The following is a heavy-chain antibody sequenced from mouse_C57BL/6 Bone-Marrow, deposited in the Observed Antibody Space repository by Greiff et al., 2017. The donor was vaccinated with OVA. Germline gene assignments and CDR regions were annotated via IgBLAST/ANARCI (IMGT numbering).Heavy chain of an antibody. CDR1: GYTFTSYW. D-gene: IGHD1-1*01. CDR2: IDPSDSYT. Sequence: VKLQQPGAELVMPGASVKLSCKASGYTFTSYWMHWVKQRPGQGLEWIGEIDPSDSYTNYNQKFKGKSTLTVDKSSSTAYMQLSSLTSEDSAVYYCARRGSSYVARYWGQGTSVTVSS. CDR3: ARRGSSYVARY. J-gene: IGHJ4*01. V-gene: IGHV1-69*01.